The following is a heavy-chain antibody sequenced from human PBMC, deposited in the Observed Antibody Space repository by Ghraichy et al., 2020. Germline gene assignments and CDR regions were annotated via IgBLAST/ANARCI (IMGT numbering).Heavy chain of an antibody. CDR1: GGSISSYY. Sequence: SETLSLTCTVSGGSISSYYWSWIRQPPGKGLEWIGYIYYSGSTNYNPSLKSRVTISVDTSKNQFSLKLSSVTAADTAVYYCAREASYCSSTSCYGWRGYYFDYWGQGTLVTVSS. V-gene: IGHV4-59*01. CDR3: AREASYCSSTSCYGWRGYYFDY. CDR2: IYYSGST. D-gene: IGHD2-2*01. J-gene: IGHJ4*02.